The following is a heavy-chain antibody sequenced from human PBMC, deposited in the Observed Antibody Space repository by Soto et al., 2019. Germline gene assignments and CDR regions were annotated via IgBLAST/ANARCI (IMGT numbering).Heavy chain of an antibody. CDR2: ISGSGGST. CDR1: GFTFSNYA. J-gene: IGHJ4*02. CDR3: AKSSQQQLNY. Sequence: EVQLLESGGGLVQPGGSLRLSCAASGFTFSNYAISWVRHAPGKGLEWVSAISGSGGSTYYADSVKGRFTISRDNSKNTLYLQMNSLRAEDTAVSYCAKSSQQQLNYWGQGTLVTVSS. D-gene: IGHD6-13*01. V-gene: IGHV3-23*01.